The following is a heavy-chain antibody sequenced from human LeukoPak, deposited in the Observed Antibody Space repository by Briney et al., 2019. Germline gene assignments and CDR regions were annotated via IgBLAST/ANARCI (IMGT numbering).Heavy chain of an antibody. CDR3: AKFRREEWLLSYFRY. Sequence: GGSLILSCAASGFTFSSYAMSSVRQAPGKGLEWISAISGSGGITYYADSVKGRFTSSSDKSRNTLYVQMNRLRAEHPAVYYCAKFRREEWLLSYFRYWRQGTLVTVSS. CDR1: GFTFSSYA. D-gene: IGHD3-3*01. V-gene: IGHV3-23*01. J-gene: IGHJ4*02. CDR2: ISGSGGIT.